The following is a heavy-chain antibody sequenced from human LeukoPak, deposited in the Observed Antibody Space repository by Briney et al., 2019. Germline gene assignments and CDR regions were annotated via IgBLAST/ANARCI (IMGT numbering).Heavy chain of an antibody. J-gene: IGHJ4*02. CDR3: ARGEYYYGSGSTFDY. CDR2: IYSGGST. D-gene: IGHD3-10*01. V-gene: IGHV3-53*01. CDR1: GFTVSSNY. Sequence: GGSLRLSCAASGFTVSSNYMSWVRQAPGKGLEWVSVIYSGGSTYYADSVKGRFTISRDNAKNSLYLQMNSLRAEDTAVYYCARGEYYYGSGSTFDYWGQGTLVTVSS.